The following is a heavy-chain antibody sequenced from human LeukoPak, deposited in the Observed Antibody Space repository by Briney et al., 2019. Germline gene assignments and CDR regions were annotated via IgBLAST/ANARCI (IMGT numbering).Heavy chain of an antibody. J-gene: IGHJ4*02. CDR3: ARGHTLAGTIDY. V-gene: IGHV3-13*01. D-gene: IGHD6-19*01. Sequence: VGSLRLSCAASGFTFSSYDMHWVRQATGKGLEWVSAIGTAGDTYYPGSVKGRFTISRENAKNSLYLQMNSLRAGDTAVYYCARGHTLAGTIDYWGQGTLVTVSS. CDR1: GFTFSSYD. CDR2: IGTAGDT.